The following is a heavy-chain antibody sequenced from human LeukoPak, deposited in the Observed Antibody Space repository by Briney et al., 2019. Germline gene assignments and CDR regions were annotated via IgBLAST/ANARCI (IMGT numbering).Heavy chain of an antibody. CDR1: GYTFTSYG. J-gene: IGHJ4*02. CDR3: ARGVRTYYDFWSGYSPADY. V-gene: IGHV1-18*01. CDR2: IRAYNGNT. Sequence: ASVKVSCKASGYTFTSYGISWVRQAPGQGLEWMGWIRAYNGNTNYAQKLQGRVTMTTDTSTSTAYMELRSLRSDDTAVYYCARGVRTYYDFWSGYSPADYWGQGTLVTVSS. D-gene: IGHD3-3*01.